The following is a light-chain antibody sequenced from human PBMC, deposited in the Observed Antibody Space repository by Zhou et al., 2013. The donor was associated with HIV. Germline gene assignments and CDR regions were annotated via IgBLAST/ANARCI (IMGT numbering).Light chain of an antibody. CDR1: QGISSY. J-gene: IGKJ1*01. CDR3: QQYNAYAWT. CDR2: KAS. V-gene: IGKV1-8*01. Sequence: AIRMTQSPSSLSASTGDRVTITCRASQGISSYLAWYQQKPGKAPKLLIYKASSLESGVPSRFSGSGSGTEFTLTISSLQPDDVATYYCQQYNAYAWTFGQ.